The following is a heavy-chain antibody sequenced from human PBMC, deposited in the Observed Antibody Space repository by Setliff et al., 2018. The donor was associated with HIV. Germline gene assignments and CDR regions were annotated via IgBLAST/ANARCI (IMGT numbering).Heavy chain of an antibody. D-gene: IGHD2-15*01. CDR2: INPNSGGT. CDR1: GYTFTGYY. Sequence: GASVKVSCKASGYTFTGYYMHWVRQAPGQGLKWMGWINPNSGGTNYAQKFQGRVTMTRDTSISTAYMELSRLRSDDTAVYYCARDLDIVVVVAATEYGMDVWGQGTTVTVSS. J-gene: IGHJ6*02. V-gene: IGHV1-2*02. CDR3: ARDLDIVVVVAATEYGMDV.